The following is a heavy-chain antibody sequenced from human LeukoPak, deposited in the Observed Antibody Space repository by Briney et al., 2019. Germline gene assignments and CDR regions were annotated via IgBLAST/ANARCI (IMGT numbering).Heavy chain of an antibody. CDR1: GGSFSGYY. D-gene: IGHD3-22*01. Sequence: SSETLSLTCAVYGGSFSGYYWSWIRQPPGKGQEWIGEINHSGSTNYNPSLKSRVTISVDTSKNQFSLKLSSVTAADTAVYYCARGSSGYYSFDYWGQGTLVTVSS. V-gene: IGHV4-34*01. CDR2: INHSGST. J-gene: IGHJ4*02. CDR3: ARGSSGYYSFDY.